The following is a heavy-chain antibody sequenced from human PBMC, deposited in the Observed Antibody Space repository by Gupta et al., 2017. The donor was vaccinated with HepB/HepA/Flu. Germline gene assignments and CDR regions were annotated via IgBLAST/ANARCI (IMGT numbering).Heavy chain of an antibody. V-gene: IGHV3-30-3*01. CDR3: ARRDSGLDS. D-gene: IGHD2-21*01. J-gene: IGHJ5*01. CDR2: ISYDGSAK. CDR1: GFPLSSYA. Sequence: QVPLVESGGGVVQPGRSLRLSCAASGFPLSSYASHWVRQAPGKGLEWVAFISYDGSAKYYAETVKGRFTISRDNSKNTLYLQMDSLRAEDAAVYYCARRDSGLDSWGQGTLVTVSS.